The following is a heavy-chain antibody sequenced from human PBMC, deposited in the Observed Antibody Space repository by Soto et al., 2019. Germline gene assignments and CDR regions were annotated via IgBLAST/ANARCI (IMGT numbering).Heavy chain of an antibody. CDR2: IYPADSDT. Sequence: GESLKISCKGSGYSFTSYWIGWVRQMPGKGLEWLGIIYPADSDTRYNPSFQGQVTISAHKSNTPADLQWRNPKASDTAMYYCARGPPPLFDHWGQGTLVTVSS. V-gene: IGHV5-51*01. CDR3: ARGPPPLFDH. J-gene: IGHJ4*02. CDR1: GYSFTSYW.